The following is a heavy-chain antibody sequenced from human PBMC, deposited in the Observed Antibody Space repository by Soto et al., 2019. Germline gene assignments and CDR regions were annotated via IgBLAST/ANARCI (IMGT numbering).Heavy chain of an antibody. CDR1: GGTFSSYA. CDR3: ARDSGSEPWRFDY. V-gene: IGHV1-69*13. CDR2: IIPIFGTA. J-gene: IGHJ4*02. D-gene: IGHD5-12*01. Sequence: SSVKVSCKASGGTFSSYAISWVRQAPGQGLDWMGGIIPIFGTANYAQKFQGRVTITADESTSTAYMELSSLRSEDTAVYYCARDSGSEPWRFDYWGQGTLVTVS.